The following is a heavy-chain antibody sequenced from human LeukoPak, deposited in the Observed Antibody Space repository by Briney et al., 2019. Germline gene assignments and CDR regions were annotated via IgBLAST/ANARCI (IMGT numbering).Heavy chain of an antibody. CDR2: IKQDGSEK. V-gene: IGHV3-7*03. D-gene: IGHD3-3*01. CDR1: GFTFSSYW. CDR3: AKDGGKAPYYFDY. Sequence: GGSLRLSCAASGFTFSSYWMSWVRQAPGKGLEWVANIKQDGSEKYYADSVKGRFTISRDNAKNSLYLQMNSLRAEDTALYYCAKDGGKAPYYFDYWGQGTLVTVSS. J-gene: IGHJ4*02.